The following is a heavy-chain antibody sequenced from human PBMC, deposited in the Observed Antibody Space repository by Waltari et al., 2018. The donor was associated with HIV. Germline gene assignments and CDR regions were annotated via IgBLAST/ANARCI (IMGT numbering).Heavy chain of an antibody. CDR2: IYYTGNT. J-gene: IGHJ5*02. CDR3: VRNLWFGEIRWFDP. V-gene: IGHV4-4*07. D-gene: IGHD3-10*01. Sequence: QVQLQESGPGLVRPSETLSLTCTVSGGSFTSYYWTWVRQAAGKGLEWIGRIYYTGNTNYNHSLKSRVTMSVDTYNNQFSLRLSSVTAADTAVYYCVRNLWFGEIRWFDPWGQGTLVTVSS. CDR1: GGSFTSYY.